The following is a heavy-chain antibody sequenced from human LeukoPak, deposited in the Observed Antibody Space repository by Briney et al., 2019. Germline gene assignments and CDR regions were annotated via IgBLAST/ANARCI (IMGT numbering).Heavy chain of an antibody. CDR1: GDSITSDYY. V-gene: IGHV4-38-2*01. CDR3: ARGHTLAVDRREGDPFDI. Sequence: SETLSLTCAVSGDSITSDYYWVWIRQPPGKGLEWIGNVYRSGTTYYNPSLKSRVTMSVDTATDQFSLKLTSVTAADTAVYYCARGHTLAVDRREGDPFDIWGQGTMVIVS. D-gene: IGHD4-23*01. J-gene: IGHJ3*02. CDR2: VYRSGTT.